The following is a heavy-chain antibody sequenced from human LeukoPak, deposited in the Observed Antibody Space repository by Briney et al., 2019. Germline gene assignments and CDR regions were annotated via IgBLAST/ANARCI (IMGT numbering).Heavy chain of an antibody. J-gene: IGHJ3*02. CDR1: GYTFSSYG. Sequence: GASVKVSRKASGYTFSSYGISWVRQAPGQGLEWMGWISAYSGNTHYAQKFQGRVTMTTDTSTSTAYMELRSLRSDDTAVYYCARDDSSSSTGAFDIWGQGTMVTVPS. CDR2: ISAYSGNT. CDR3: ARDDSSSSTGAFDI. V-gene: IGHV1-18*01. D-gene: IGHD6-13*01.